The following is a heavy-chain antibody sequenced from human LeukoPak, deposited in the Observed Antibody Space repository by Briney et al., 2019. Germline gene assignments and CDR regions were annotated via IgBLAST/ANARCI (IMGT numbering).Heavy chain of an antibody. CDR2: ISAYNGNT. V-gene: IGHV1-18*01. CDR1: GYSFPSYV. Sequence: ASVKVSCKASGYSFPSYVITWVRQAPGQGLEWMGWISAYNGNTNYAQKLQGRVTMTADTSTTTAYMELRSLRSDDTAVYYCARYCGGDCQIDYWGQGTLVTVSS. CDR3: ARYCGGDCQIDY. D-gene: IGHD2-21*01. J-gene: IGHJ4*02.